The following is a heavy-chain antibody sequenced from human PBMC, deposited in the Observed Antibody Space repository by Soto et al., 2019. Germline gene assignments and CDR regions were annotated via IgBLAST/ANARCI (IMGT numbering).Heavy chain of an antibody. CDR1: GGSISSSNW. CDR3: ARESQWYSCSCGYYFGMDV. CDR2: IYHSGST. Sequence: PSETLSVTCAVSGGSISSSNWWSWVRQPPGKGLEWIGEIYHSGSTNDNPSLKSRVTISVDKSKNQFSLKLRSVTTADTAVYYCARESQWYSCSCGYYFGMDVWGQGTTVTVSS. V-gene: IGHV4-4*02. D-gene: IGHD6-13*01. J-gene: IGHJ6*02.